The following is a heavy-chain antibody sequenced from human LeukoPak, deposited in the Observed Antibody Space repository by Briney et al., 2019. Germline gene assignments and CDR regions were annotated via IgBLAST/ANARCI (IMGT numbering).Heavy chain of an antibody. J-gene: IGHJ4*02. CDR2: IYYSGIT. CDR3: ARDKYCSSTSCSPLFDY. D-gene: IGHD2-2*01. Sequence: ETLSLTCTVSGGSISSYYWSWIRQPPGKGLEWIGYIYYSGITNYNPSLKSRVTISVDTSKNQFSLKLSSLTAADTAVYYCARDKYCSSTSCSPLFDYWGQGTLVTVSS. V-gene: IGHV4-59*01. CDR1: GGSISSYY.